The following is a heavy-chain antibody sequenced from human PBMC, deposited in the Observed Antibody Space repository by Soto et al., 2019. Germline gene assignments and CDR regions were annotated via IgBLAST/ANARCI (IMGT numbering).Heavy chain of an antibody. CDR2: IHYSGNT. J-gene: IGHJ3*02. V-gene: IGHV4-59*01. D-gene: IGHD2-2*01. CDR1: SGSFISYF. Sequence: ETLSLTCTVSSGSFISYFWTWVRQSPGKGLQWIGYIHYSGNTNYNPSLRSRVIMSVDTSKNQFSLRLTSVTAADTAVYYCARMNQLAPKRNAFDIWGLGTMVTVSS. CDR3: ARMNQLAPKRNAFDI.